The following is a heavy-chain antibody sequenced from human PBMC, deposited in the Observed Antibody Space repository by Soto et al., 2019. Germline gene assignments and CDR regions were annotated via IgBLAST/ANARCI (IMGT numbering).Heavy chain of an antibody. CDR2: ISAYNGNT. V-gene: IGHV1-18*01. CDR3: ARLFVRGPTAKGAFDI. Sequence: ASVKVSCKASGYTFTSYGISWVRQAPGQGLEWMGWISAYNGNTNYAQKLQGRVTMTTDTSTSTAYMELRSLRSDDTAVYYCARLFVRGPTAKGAFDIWGQGTMVTVSS. CDR1: GYTFTSYG. J-gene: IGHJ3*02. D-gene: IGHD4-17*01.